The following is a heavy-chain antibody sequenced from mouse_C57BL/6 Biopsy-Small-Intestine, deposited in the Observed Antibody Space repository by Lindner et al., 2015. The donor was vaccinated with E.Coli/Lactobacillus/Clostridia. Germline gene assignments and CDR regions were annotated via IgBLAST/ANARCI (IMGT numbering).Heavy chain of an antibody. D-gene: IGHD2-10*01. Sequence: VQLQESGAELVRPGASVKLSCTASGFNIKDDYMHWVKQRPEQGLEWIGWIDPENGDTEYASKFQGKATITADTSSNTAYLQLSGLTSEDTAVYYCTSGALLSMDYWGSRNLSHRLL. CDR2: IDPENGDT. CDR1: GFNIKDDY. J-gene: IGHJ4*01. V-gene: IGHV14-4*01. CDR3: TSGALLSMDY.